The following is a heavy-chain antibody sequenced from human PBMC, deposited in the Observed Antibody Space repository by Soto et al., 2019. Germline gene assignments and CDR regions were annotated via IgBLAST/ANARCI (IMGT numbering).Heavy chain of an antibody. CDR2: IIPILGIA. Sequence: QVQLVQSGAEVKKPGSSVKVSCKASGGTFSSYTISWVRQAPGQGLGWMGRIIPILGIANYARKFQCRLTIAADKSTSTAYMELGSLRSEDTAVYYCAIEYCSSTSCYRDYWGQGTLVTVSS. J-gene: IGHJ4*02. CDR1: GGTFSSYT. CDR3: AIEYCSSTSCYRDY. V-gene: IGHV1-69*02. D-gene: IGHD2-2*02.